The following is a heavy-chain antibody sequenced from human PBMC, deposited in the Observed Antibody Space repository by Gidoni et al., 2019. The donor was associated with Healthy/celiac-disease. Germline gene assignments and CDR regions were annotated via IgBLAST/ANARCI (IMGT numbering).Heavy chain of an antibody. D-gene: IGHD3-16*02. CDR3: ARHAVNDTFGGVIVIGY. CDR1: GYSFTIYW. J-gene: IGHJ4*02. Sequence: EVQLVQSGAEVKKPGTSLRISCKGSGYSFTIYWISWVRQMPGKGLEWMGRIDPSDSYTNYSPSFQGHVTISADKSISTAYLQWSSLKASDTAMYYCARHAVNDTFGGVIVIGYWGQGTLVTVSS. V-gene: IGHV5-10-1*03. CDR2: IDPSDSYT.